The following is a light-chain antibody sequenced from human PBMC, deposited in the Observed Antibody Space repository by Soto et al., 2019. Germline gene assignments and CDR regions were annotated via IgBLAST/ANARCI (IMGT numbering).Light chain of an antibody. J-gene: IGLJ3*02. Sequence: QSALTQPRSVSGSPGQSVTISCTGTSSDVGGYDFVSWYQQHPGKAPQLMIYDVTKRTSVVPDRFSGSKSGNSASLTISGLQAEDEADYYCCSYAGSYTLGVFGGGTKLPVL. CDR1: SSDVGGYDF. V-gene: IGLV2-11*01. CDR2: DVT. CDR3: CSYAGSYTLGV.